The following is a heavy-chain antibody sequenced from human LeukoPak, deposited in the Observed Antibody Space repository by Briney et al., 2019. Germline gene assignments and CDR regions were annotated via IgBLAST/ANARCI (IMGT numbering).Heavy chain of an antibody. V-gene: IGHV4-59*08. Sequence: PSETLSLTCAVYGGSFSGYYWSWIRQPPGKGLEWIGYIYYSGSTNYNPSLKSRVTISVDTSKNQFSLKLSSVTAADTAVYYCASKEGSGWYYDAFDIWGQGTMVTVSS. CDR3: ASKEGSGWYYDAFDI. CDR1: GGSFSGYY. D-gene: IGHD6-19*01. CDR2: IYYSGST. J-gene: IGHJ3*02.